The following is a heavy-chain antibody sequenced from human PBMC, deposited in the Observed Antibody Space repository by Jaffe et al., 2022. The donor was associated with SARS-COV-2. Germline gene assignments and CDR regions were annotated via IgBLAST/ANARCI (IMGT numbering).Heavy chain of an antibody. J-gene: IGHJ4*02. V-gene: IGHV4-61*02. D-gene: IGHD3-22*01. Sequence: QVQLQESGPGLVKPSQTLSLTCTVSGGSISSGSYYWSWIRQPAGKGLEWIGRIYTSGSTNYNPSLKSRVTISVDTSKNQFSLKLSSVTAADTAVYYCARDLWGYDSSGEYWGQGTLVTVSS. CDR2: IYTSGST. CDR1: GGSISSGSYY. CDR3: ARDLWGYDSSGEY.